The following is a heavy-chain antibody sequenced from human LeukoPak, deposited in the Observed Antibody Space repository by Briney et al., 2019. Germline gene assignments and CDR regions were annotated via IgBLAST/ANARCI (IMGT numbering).Heavy chain of an antibody. J-gene: IGHJ5*01. CDR1: GFTFSSYG. D-gene: IGHD3-10*01. Sequence: GGSLRLSCAASGFTFSSYGMHWVRQTPGKGLMWVARIKGDGSTIYADSVQGRFTISRDNAKNMVYLQMNSLRADDTAIYYCTRAITYFYGSVTYDWFDSWGQGTRVTVSS. CDR2: IKGDGST. CDR3: TRAITYFYGSVTYDWFDS. V-gene: IGHV3-74*01.